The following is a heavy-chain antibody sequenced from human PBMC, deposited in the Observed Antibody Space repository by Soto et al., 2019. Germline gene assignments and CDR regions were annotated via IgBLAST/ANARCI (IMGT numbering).Heavy chain of an antibody. CDR1: GFTFTSYS. D-gene: IGHD3-16*01. J-gene: IGHJ5*02. Sequence: GGSLRLSCAASGFTFTSYSMNWVRQAPGQGLEWVSYVTSKSTTIKYADSVKGRFTVSRDNAKNSLYLQLNSLRDEDTAVYYCAREMGACSDSSCYPGPYDSWGQGTLVTVSS. CDR3: AREMGACSDSSCYPGPYDS. V-gene: IGHV3-48*02. CDR2: VTSKSTTI.